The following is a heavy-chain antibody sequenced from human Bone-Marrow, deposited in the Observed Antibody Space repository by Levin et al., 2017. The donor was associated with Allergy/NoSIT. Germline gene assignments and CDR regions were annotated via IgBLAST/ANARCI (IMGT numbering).Heavy chain of an antibody. Sequence: SQTLSLTCTVSGVSITSPNWWSWVRQPPGRGLEWIGEIYHSGSTNYFPSLKSRVSISLDKSKNQFSLKVDSVTAADTAIYYCARREDIWGSSQFKPDTFDVWGQGTMVTVSS. CDR2: IYHSGST. CDR3: ARREDIWGSSQFKPDTFDV. J-gene: IGHJ3*01. V-gene: IGHV4-4*02. D-gene: IGHD3-16*01. CDR1: GVSITSPNW.